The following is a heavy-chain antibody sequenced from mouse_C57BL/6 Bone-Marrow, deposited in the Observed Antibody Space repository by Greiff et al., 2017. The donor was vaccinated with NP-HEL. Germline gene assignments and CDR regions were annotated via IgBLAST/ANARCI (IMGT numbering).Heavy chain of an antibody. J-gene: IGHJ3*01. D-gene: IGHD3-3*01. CDR2: IYPGNSDT. CDR1: DYTFTSYW. CDR3: TGGWDLAY. Sequence: EVQLQQSGTVLVRPGASVKMSCKTSDYTFTSYWMHWVKQRPGQGLEWIGAIYPGNSDTSYNQKFKGKATLTAVTSASTAYMELSSLTTEDSAGYYCTGGWDLAYWGQGTLVTVSA. V-gene: IGHV1-5*01.